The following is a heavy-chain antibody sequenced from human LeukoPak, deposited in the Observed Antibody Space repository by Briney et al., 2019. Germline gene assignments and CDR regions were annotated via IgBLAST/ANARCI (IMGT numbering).Heavy chain of an antibody. CDR1: GFTFTSSA. CDR3: AAVKQPDYGDYGLDY. J-gene: IGHJ4*02. CDR2: IVVGSGNT. Sequence: SVKVSCKASGFTFTSSAVQWVRQARGQRLEWIGWIVVGSGNTNYAQKFQERVTITRDMSTSTAYMELSSLRSEDTAVYYCAAVKQPDYGDYGLDYWGQGTLVTVSS. V-gene: IGHV1-58*01. D-gene: IGHD4-17*01.